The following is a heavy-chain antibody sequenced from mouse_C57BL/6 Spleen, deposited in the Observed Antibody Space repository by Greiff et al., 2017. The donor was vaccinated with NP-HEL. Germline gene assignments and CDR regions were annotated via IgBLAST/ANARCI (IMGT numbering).Heavy chain of an antibody. CDR1: GYSFTGYY. Sequence: EVQVVESGPELVKPGASVKISCKASGYSFTGYYMNWVKQSPEKSLEWIGEINPSTGGTTYNQKFKAKATLTVDKSSSTAYMQLKSLTSEDSAVYYCARPYGNYPWFAYWGQGTLVTVSA. CDR3: ARPYGNYPWFAY. J-gene: IGHJ3*01. CDR2: INPSTGGT. V-gene: IGHV1-42*01. D-gene: IGHD2-1*01.